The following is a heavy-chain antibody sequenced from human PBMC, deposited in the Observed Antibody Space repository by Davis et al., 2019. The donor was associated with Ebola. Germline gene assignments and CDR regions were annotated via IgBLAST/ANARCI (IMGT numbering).Heavy chain of an antibody. Sequence: GGSLRLSCAASGFTFSSYGMHWVRQAPGKGLEWVAVISYDGSNKYYAYSVKGRFTISRDNSKNTLYLQMNSLRAEDTAVYYCANSPRYYDFWSGFSDYYYGMDVWGQGTTVTVSS. CDR1: GFTFSSYG. D-gene: IGHD3-3*01. CDR3: ANSPRYYDFWSGFSDYYYGMDV. CDR2: ISYDGSNK. J-gene: IGHJ6*02. V-gene: IGHV3-30*18.